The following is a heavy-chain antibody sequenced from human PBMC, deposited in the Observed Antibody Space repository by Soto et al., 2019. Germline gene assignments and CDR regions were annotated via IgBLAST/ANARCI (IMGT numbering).Heavy chain of an antibody. V-gene: IGHV3-30*18. D-gene: IGHD2-15*01. CDR1: GFTFSSYG. CDR3: AKDRDVVVVAATPYHYYLLDF. Sequence: GGSLRLSCAASGFTFSSYGMHWVRQAPGKGLEWVAVISYDGSNKYYADSVKGRFTISRDNSKNTLYLQMNSLRAEDTAVYYCAKDRDVVVVAATPYHYYLLDFWGQGTTVTVSS. CDR2: ISYDGSNK. J-gene: IGHJ6*02.